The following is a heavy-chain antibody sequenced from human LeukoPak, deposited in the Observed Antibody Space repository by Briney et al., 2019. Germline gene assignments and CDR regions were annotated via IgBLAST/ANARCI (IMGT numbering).Heavy chain of an antibody. CDR2: IWYDGSNK. CDR1: GFTFSSYG. V-gene: IGHV3-33*06. D-gene: IGHD5-12*01. J-gene: IGHJ4*02. Sequence: VGSLRLSCAASGFTFSSYGMHWVRQAPGKGLEWVAVIWYDGSNKYHADSVKGRFTISRDNSKNTLYLQMNSLRAEDTAVYYCAKDLDIVATSHFDYWGQGTLVTVSS. CDR3: AKDLDIVATSHFDY.